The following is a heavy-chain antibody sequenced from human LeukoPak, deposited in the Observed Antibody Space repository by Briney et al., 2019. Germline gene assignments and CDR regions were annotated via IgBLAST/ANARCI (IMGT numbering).Heavy chain of an antibody. D-gene: IGHD1-1*01. CDR1: GGSISSYY. Sequence: SETLSLTCTVSGGSISSYYWSWIRQPPGKGLEWIGYIYYSGSTNYNPSPKSRVTISVDTSKNQFSLKLSSVTAADTAVYYCASRYAGAFDIWGQGTMVTVSS. CDR3: ASRYAGAFDI. J-gene: IGHJ3*02. CDR2: IYYSGST. V-gene: IGHV4-59*08.